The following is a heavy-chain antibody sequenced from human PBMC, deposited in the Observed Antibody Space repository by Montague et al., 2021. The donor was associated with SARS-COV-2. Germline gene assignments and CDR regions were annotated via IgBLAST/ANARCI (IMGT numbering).Heavy chain of an antibody. Sequence: PAVAKPTQTLTLTCTFSGFSLSTSGMCVSWIRQPPGKALEWLARIDWDDDKYYSTSLKTRLTISKDTSKNQVVLTMTNMDPVDTATYYCARTYGSGRGFDLWGRGTLVTVSS. J-gene: IGHJ2*01. CDR3: ARTYGSGRGFDL. CDR2: IDWDDDK. CDR1: GFSLSTSGMC. V-gene: IGHV2-70*11. D-gene: IGHD3-10*01.